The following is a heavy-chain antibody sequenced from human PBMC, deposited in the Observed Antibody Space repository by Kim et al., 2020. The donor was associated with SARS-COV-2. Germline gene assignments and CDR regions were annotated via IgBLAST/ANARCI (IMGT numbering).Heavy chain of an antibody. V-gene: IGHV3-23*01. D-gene: IGHD3-10*01. CDR3: AKDEFEVDY. J-gene: IGHJ4*02. Sequence: TYNAASVEGRFPISRDNPKNTWYRQMNRLRAEDTAVYYCAKDEFEVDYWGQGTLVTVSS. CDR2: T.